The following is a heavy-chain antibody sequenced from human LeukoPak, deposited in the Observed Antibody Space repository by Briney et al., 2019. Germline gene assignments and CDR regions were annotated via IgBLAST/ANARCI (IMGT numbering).Heavy chain of an antibody. CDR2: IIPIFGTA. D-gene: IGHD4-17*01. Sequence: GASVKASCKASGGTFSSYAISWVRQAPGQGLEWMGGIIPIFGTANYAQKFQGRVTITADESTSTAYMELSSLRSEDTAVYYCARDGIVTGLRVYWYFDLWGRGTLVTVSS. CDR1: GGTFSSYA. J-gene: IGHJ2*01. CDR3: ARDGIVTGLRVYWYFDL. V-gene: IGHV1-69*13.